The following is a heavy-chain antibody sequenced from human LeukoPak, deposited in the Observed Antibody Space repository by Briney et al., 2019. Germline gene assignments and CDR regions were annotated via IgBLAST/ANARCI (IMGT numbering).Heavy chain of an antibody. CDR3: ARTRNFDFWSGFYY. D-gene: IGHD3-3*01. CDR2: ISSSGTTV. J-gene: IGHJ4*02. V-gene: IGHV3-11*01. CDR1: GFIFSDYY. Sequence: SGGSLSLSCAASGFIFSDYYMSWIRQAPGKGLEWISYISSSGTTVYYADSVKGRFTISRDNAKNSLYLQMNSLRAEDTAVYYCARTRNFDFWSGFYYWGQGTLVTVSS.